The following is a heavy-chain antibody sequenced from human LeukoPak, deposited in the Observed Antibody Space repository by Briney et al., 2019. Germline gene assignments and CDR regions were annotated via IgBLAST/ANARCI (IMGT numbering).Heavy chain of an antibody. CDR3: AKETYSTSWQLDS. CDR2: ISYDGSTE. CDR1: GFAFSSYG. Sequence: PGRSLRLSCAASGFAFSSYGVHWVRQAPGKGPEWVAVISYDGSTEYYIDSVKGRFTISRDNSKNTLYLQMNSLRAEDTAVYYCAKETYSTSWQLDSWGQGTLVTVSS. D-gene: IGHD2-2*01. V-gene: IGHV3-30*18. J-gene: IGHJ4*02.